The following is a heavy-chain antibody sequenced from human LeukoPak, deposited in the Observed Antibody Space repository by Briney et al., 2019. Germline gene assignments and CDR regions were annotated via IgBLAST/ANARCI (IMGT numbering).Heavy chain of an antibody. CDR1: GYAFSSYA. D-gene: IGHD5-24*01. J-gene: IGHJ4*02. V-gene: IGHV1-69*13. CDR3: ARVNGYNVPGGLDY. Sequence: SVKVSCKASGYAFSSYAISWVRQAPGQGLEWMGGIIPIFGTANYAQKFQGRVTITADESTSTAYMELSSLRSEDTAVYYCARVNGYNVPGGLDYWGQGTLVTVSS. CDR2: IIPIFGTA.